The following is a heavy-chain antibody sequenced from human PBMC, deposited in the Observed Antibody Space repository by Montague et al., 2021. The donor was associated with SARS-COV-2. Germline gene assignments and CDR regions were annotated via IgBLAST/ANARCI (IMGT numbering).Heavy chain of an antibody. V-gene: IGHV4-4*07. CDR1: GGSISHYY. Sequence: SETLSLTCTVSGGSISHYYWSWIRQPAGKGLEWIGRIYASGNTNYNPSLKSRVTMSVDTSKNQFSLKVNSVTAADTAVYYCARHYSATLPAVYWGQGTLVTVSS. J-gene: IGHJ4*02. CDR3: ARHYSATLPAVY. D-gene: IGHD2-15*01. CDR2: IYASGNT.